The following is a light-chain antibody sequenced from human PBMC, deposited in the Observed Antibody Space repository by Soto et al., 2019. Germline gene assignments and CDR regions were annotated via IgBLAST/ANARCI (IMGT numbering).Light chain of an antibody. CDR3: CSYTSSSIRV. CDR2: EVR. CDR1: SSDVGGYNH. Sequence: QSALTQPASVSVSPGKSITISCTGTSSDVGGYNHVSWYQQHPGKAPKLIIYEVRNQPSGVSNRLPGSKSGNTASLTISGLQADDEADYYCCSYTSSSIRVFGGGTKVTVL. V-gene: IGLV2-14*01. J-gene: IGLJ3*02.